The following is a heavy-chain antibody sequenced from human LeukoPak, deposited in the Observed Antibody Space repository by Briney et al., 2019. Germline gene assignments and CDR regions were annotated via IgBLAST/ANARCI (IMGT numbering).Heavy chain of an antibody. J-gene: IGHJ4*02. CDR1: GYTLTELS. Sequence: EASVTVSCKVSGYTLTELSMHWVRQAPGKGLEWMGGFDPEDGETIYAQKFQGRVTMTEDTSTDTAYMELSSLRSEDTAVYYCATARLYYCDMDYWGQGTLVTVSS. D-gene: IGHD3-22*01. CDR3: ATARLYYCDMDY. CDR2: FDPEDGET. V-gene: IGHV1-24*01.